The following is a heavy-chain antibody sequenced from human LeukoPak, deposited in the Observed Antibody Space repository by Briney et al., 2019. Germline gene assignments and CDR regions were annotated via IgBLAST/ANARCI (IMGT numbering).Heavy chain of an antibody. V-gene: IGHV3-11*01. CDR3: ARRLTWSSSRYMDV. CDR2: ISSSGSTI. Sequence: GGSLRLSCAASGFTFSDYYMSWIRQAPGKGLEWVSYISSSGSTIYYADSVKGRFTISRDNAKNSLYLQMNSLRAEDTAVYYGARRLTWSSSRYMDVWGKGTTVTVSS. J-gene: IGHJ6*03. D-gene: IGHD6-6*01. CDR1: GFTFSDYY.